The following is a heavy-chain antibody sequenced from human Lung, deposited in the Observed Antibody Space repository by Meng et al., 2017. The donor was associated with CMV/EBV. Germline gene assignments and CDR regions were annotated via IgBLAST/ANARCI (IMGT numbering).Heavy chain of an antibody. D-gene: IGHD6-6*01. CDR1: GFICSDYI. J-gene: IGHJ4*02. CDR2: ISENGGSP. CDR3: AKALNSGRPNS. Sequence: SXAASGFICSDYIMSWVRQAPGRGLEWVSAISENGGSPYYADSVKGRFTISRDNSKNTVSLQMDSLRVEDTATYYCAKALNSGRPNSWGQGTLVTVSS. V-gene: IGHV3-23*01.